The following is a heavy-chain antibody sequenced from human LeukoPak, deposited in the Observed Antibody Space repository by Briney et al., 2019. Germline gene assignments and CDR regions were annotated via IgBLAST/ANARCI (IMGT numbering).Heavy chain of an antibody. CDR1: GFTFTDAY. CDR2: FKSRRAGGTT. J-gene: IGHJ4*02. D-gene: IGHD2-2*01. V-gene: IGHV3-15*01. Sequence: PGESLRLSCVASGFTFTDAYMTWVRQAPGKGREWVRRFKSRRAGGTTDFAAPVKGRFTISRDDSKHTVYLQMNSLNIEDTAIYYCSKIKQMPGVYFDHWGQGTLVTVSS. CDR3: SKIKQMPGVYFDH.